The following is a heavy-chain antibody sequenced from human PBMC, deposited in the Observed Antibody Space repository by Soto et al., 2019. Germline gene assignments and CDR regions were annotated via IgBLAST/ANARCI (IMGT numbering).Heavy chain of an antibody. CDR2: ISSSSSYI. J-gene: IGHJ5*02. V-gene: IGHV3-21*01. CDR1: GFTFSSYS. CDR3: ARDLQEFSTTGIWEYNWFDP. D-gene: IGHD1-1*01. Sequence: PGGSLRLSCAASGFTFSSYSMNWVRQAPGKGLEWVSSISSSSSYIYYADSVKGRFTISRDNAKNSLYLQMNSLRAEDTAVYYCARDLQEFSTTGIWEYNWFDPWGQGTLVTVSS.